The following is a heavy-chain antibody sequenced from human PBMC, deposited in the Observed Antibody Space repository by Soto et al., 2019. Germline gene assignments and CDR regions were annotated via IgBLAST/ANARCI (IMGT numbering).Heavy chain of an antibody. Sequence: QVRLEESGPGLVKPSETLSLICSVSGGSVNNANYFWNWIRHHPENGLEWIGYIYYSGSTRYNPSFKTRATVSIDTSKNQFVLRRNSVTVADTAVYFCARDADYGGSRGGMDVRGRGTTGTVSS. V-gene: IGHV4-31*03. J-gene: IGHJ6*02. D-gene: IGHD4-17*01. CDR1: GGSVNNANYF. CDR2: IYYSGST. CDR3: ARDADYGGSRGGMDV.